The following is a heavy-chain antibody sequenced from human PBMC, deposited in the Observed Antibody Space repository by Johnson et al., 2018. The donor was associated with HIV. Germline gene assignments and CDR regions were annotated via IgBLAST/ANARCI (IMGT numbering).Heavy chain of an antibody. J-gene: IGHJ3*02. CDR3: AREVFEYSSSPRAFDI. D-gene: IGHD6-6*01. CDR1: GFTSSDYY. CDR2: ISSSGSTM. Sequence: QVQLVESGGGLVQPGGSLRLSCAASGFTSSDYYMSWIRQAPGTGLEWVSYISSSGSTMHFADSVKGRFTISRDNAKNSLYLQMNCLRAEDTAVYYCAREVFEYSSSPRAFDIWGQGTMVTVSS. V-gene: IGHV3-11*04.